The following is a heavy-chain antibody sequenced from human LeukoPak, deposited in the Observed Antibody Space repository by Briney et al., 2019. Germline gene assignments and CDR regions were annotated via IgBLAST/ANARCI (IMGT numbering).Heavy chain of an antibody. Sequence: GGSLRLSCADSEFTFSSQAMTSVRQAPGKGLEWVSSISAGGGSTFYADSAKGRFTMSRENSKKTVYLQMNSLRAEDTAVYYCAKDSSGWAHIYMDVWGKGTTVTVSS. CDR1: EFTFSSQA. J-gene: IGHJ6*03. V-gene: IGHV3-23*01. D-gene: IGHD6-19*01. CDR3: AKDSSGWAHIYMDV. CDR2: ISAGGGST.